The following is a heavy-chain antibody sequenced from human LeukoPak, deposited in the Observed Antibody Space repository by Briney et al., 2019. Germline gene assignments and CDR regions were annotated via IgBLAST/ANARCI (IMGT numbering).Heavy chain of an antibody. CDR2: IYHSGST. V-gene: IGHV4-4*02. D-gene: IGHD1-26*01. CDR1: VGSISSSNW. J-gene: IGHJ2*01. CDR3: ARGGSGSYYGWYFDL. Sequence: SGTLSLTCAVSVGSISSSNWWSWVRQPPGKGLEWIGEIYHSGSTNYNPSLKSRVTISVDKSKNQFSLKLSSVTAADTAVYYCARGGSGSYYGWYFDLWGRGTLVTVSS.